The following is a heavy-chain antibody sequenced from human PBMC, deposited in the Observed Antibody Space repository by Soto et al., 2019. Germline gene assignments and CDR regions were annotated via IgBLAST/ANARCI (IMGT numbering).Heavy chain of an antibody. CDR2: ISYDGSNK. Sequence: VQLVESGGGVVQPGRSLRLSCAASGFTFSSYGMHWVRQAPGKGLEWVAVISYDGSNKYYADSVKGRFTISRDNSKNTLYLQMNSLRAEDTAVYYCARSSYGDYENWFDPWGQGTLVTVSS. V-gene: IGHV3-30*03. J-gene: IGHJ5*02. CDR1: GFTFSSYG. D-gene: IGHD4-17*01. CDR3: ARSSYGDYENWFDP.